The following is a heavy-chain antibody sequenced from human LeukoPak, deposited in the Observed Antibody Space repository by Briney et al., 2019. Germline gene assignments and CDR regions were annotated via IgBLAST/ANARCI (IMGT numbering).Heavy chain of an antibody. D-gene: IGHD3-22*01. J-gene: IGHJ4*02. Sequence: GSSVKVSCKASGGTFSSYAISWVRQAPGQGLEWMGGIIPIFGTANYAQKFQGRVTITADESTSTAYMELSSLRSEDTAVYYCARGGRDYYDSSGYYNWGQGTLVTVSS. V-gene: IGHV1-69*01. CDR1: GGTFSSYA. CDR2: IIPIFGTA. CDR3: ARGGRDYYDSSGYYN.